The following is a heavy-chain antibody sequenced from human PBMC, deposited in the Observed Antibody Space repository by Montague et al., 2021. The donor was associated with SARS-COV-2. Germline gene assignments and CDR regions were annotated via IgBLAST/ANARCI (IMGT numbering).Heavy chain of an antibody. J-gene: IGHJ6*02. CDR1: GGSISSSSYY. CDR3: ARAVNDWPRYYGMDV. V-gene: IGHV4-39*01. CDR2: IYYSGST. Sequence: SETLSLTCTVSGGSISSSSYYWGWIRQPPGKGLEWIGSIYYSGSTYYNPSIKSRDTTPVDTSKNQFSLKLSSVTAADTAVYYCARAVNDWPRYYGMDVWGQGTTVTVSS. D-gene: IGHD3-9*01.